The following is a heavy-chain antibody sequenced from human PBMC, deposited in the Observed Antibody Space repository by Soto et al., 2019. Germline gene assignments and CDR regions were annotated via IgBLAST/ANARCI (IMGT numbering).Heavy chain of an antibody. CDR3: ATNRGRVTTSWPFDY. CDR1: GFTFSGYA. J-gene: IGHJ4*02. Sequence: EVQLLESGGDLVQPGRSLRLSCAASGFTFSGYAMSWVRQAPGKGLEWVSVIHGGGNSAYYADSVKGRFTISRDNPNTPLYLQMTSLRGEDTAVYYCATNRGRVTTSWPFDYWGQGTLVTVSS. CDR2: IHGGGNSA. D-gene: IGHD4-17*01. V-gene: IGHV3-23*01.